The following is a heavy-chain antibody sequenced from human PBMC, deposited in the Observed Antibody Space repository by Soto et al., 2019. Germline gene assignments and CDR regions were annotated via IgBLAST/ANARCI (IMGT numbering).Heavy chain of an antibody. D-gene: IGHD2-8*01. V-gene: IGHV3-30*18. CDR1: GFTFSSYG. Sequence: GGSLRLSCAASGFTFSSYGMHWVRQAPGKGLEWVAVISYDGSNKYYADSVKGRFTISRDNSKNTLYLQMNSLRAEDTAVYYCAKDRIVLMVYAPFSYYYYGMDVWGQGTTVTVSS. J-gene: IGHJ6*02. CDR3: AKDRIVLMVYAPFSYYYYGMDV. CDR2: ISYDGSNK.